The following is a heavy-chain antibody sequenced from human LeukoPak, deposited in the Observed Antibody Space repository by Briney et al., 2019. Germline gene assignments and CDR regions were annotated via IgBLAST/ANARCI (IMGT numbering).Heavy chain of an antibody. D-gene: IGHD6-19*01. CDR2: IRYDGGNT. Sequence: GGSLRLSCAASGFTFSSYSMNWVRQAPGKGLEWVAFIRYDGGNTHYADSVKGRFTISRDNSQNRLFLQMNSLRAEDTAVYYCAKDVASQFDSSGYRSDWGQGALVTVSS. V-gene: IGHV3-30*02. J-gene: IGHJ4*02. CDR1: GFTFSSYS. CDR3: AKDVASQFDSSGYRSD.